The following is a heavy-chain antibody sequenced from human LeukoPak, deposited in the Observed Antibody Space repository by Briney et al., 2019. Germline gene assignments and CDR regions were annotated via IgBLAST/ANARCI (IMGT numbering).Heavy chain of an antibody. J-gene: IGHJ4*02. D-gene: IGHD3-3*01. Sequence: ASVRVSCKASGYTFTGYYIHWVRQVPGQGLAWMGWINPNNGDTTHAQKFQGRVTMTRDTSISTAYMELSRLTSDDTAMYFFARDFDFWSAYSSFDYWGQGTLVTVSS. CDR1: GYTFTGYY. CDR3: ARDFDFWSAYSSFDY. CDR2: INPNNGDT. V-gene: IGHV1-2*02.